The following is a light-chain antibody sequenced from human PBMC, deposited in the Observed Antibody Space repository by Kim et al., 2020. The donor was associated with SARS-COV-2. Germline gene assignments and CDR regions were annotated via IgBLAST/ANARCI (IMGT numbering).Light chain of an antibody. Sequence: SLSPGERATLSGRASQSVSSYLAWYQQKPGQAPRLLIYDASNRATGIPARFSGSGSGTDFTLTISSLEPEDFAVYYCQQRINWPLTFGGGTKLEIK. CDR2: DAS. CDR3: QQRINWPLT. V-gene: IGKV3-11*01. CDR1: QSVSSY. J-gene: IGKJ4*01.